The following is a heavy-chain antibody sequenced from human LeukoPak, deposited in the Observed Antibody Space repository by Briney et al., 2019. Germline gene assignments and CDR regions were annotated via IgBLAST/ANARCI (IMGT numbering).Heavy chain of an antibody. Sequence: GGSLRLSCAASGFTFSDYYMSWIRQAPGKGLEWVSYISSSGSTIYYADSVKGRFTISRDISKNTLYLQMDSLRAEDTAAYYCARGKDHDFWNPFDHWGQGTLVTVSS. CDR1: GFTFSDYY. D-gene: IGHD3-3*01. J-gene: IGHJ4*02. V-gene: IGHV3-11*01. CDR3: ARGKDHDFWNPFDH. CDR2: ISSSGSTI.